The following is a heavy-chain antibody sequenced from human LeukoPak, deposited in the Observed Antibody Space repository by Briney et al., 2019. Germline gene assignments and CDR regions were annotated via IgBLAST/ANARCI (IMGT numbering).Heavy chain of an antibody. Sequence: ASVKVSXKASGYTFTGYYMHWVRQAPGQGLEWMGWINPNSGGTNYAQKFQGRVTMTRDTSISTAYMELSRLRSDDTAVYYCARPSVAISTGIKVDYWGQGTLVTVSS. V-gene: IGHV1-2*02. CDR1: GYTFTGYY. J-gene: IGHJ4*02. CDR2: INPNSGGT. D-gene: IGHD3-3*01. CDR3: ARPSVAISTGIKVDY.